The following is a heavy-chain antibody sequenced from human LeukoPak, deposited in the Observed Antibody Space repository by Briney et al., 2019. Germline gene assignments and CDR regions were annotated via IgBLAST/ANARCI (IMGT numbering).Heavy chain of an antibody. J-gene: IGHJ4*02. Sequence: SETLSLTCTVSGGSISSGGYYWSWIRQHPGQGLEWIGYIYYSGSTYYNPSLKSRVTISVDTSKNQFSLKLSSVTAADTAVYYCAREVEDKGLGYWGQGTLVTVSS. D-gene: IGHD2-15*01. CDR3: AREVEDKGLGY. CDR2: IYYSGST. CDR1: GGSISSGGYY. V-gene: IGHV4-61*08.